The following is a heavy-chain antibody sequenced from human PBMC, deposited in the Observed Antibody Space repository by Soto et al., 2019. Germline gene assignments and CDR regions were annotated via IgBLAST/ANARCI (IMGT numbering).Heavy chain of an antibody. J-gene: IGHJ6*02. Sequence: PSETLSLTCAVYGGSFSGYYWSWIRQPPGKGLEWIGEINHSGSTNYNPSLKSRVTISVDTSKNQFSLKLSSVTAADTAVYYCARAGPSRDTAMGVRVRQYYGMDVWGQGTTVTVAS. D-gene: IGHD5-18*01. CDR1: GGSFSGYY. CDR2: INHSGST. CDR3: ARAGPSRDTAMGVRVRQYYGMDV. V-gene: IGHV4-34*01.